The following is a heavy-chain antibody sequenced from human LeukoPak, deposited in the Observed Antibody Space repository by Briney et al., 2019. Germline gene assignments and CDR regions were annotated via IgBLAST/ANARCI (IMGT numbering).Heavy chain of an antibody. CDR2: IYPGDSDT. Sequence: GESLKISCQGSGYSFTSYWIGWVRQMPGKGLEWMGIIYPGDSDTRYSPSFQGQVTISADKSISTAYLQWSSLKASDTAMYYCARRSVAAAGTDYYGMDVWGKGTTVTVSS. J-gene: IGHJ6*04. CDR1: GYSFTSYW. CDR3: ARRSVAAAGTDYYGMDV. V-gene: IGHV5-51*01. D-gene: IGHD6-13*01.